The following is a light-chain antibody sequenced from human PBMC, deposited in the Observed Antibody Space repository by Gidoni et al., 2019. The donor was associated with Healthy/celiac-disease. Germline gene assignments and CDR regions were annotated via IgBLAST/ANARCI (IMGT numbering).Light chain of an antibody. CDR1: QSIRSW. J-gene: IGKJ1*01. CDR2: KAS. CDR3: QQYNSYSGPWT. Sequence: DIQITPSPYTLSASVGDRVTITCRASQSIRSWLAWYQQKQGKAPKLLIYKASSLESGVPSRFSGSGSGTEFTLTISRLQPDDFATYYCQQYNSYSGPWTCGQGTKVEIK. V-gene: IGKV1-5*03.